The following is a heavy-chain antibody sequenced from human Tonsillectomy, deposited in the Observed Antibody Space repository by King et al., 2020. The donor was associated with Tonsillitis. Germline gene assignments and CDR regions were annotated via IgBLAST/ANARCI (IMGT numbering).Heavy chain of an antibody. D-gene: IGHD3-3*01. CDR3: VRRGFCSGSTCFSASFDY. CDR2: IYPVDSDT. V-gene: IGHV5-51*01. CDR1: GFTYSNYW. J-gene: IGHJ4*02. Sequence: VQLVESGAEVKKPGESLKISCKASGFTYSNYWIGWVRQMPGEGLEYMGIIYPVDSDTRYSPSFRGQVTISVDKSTSTAYLQWSSLRASDTALYYCVRRGFCSGSTCFSASFDYWGQGTLVTVPS.